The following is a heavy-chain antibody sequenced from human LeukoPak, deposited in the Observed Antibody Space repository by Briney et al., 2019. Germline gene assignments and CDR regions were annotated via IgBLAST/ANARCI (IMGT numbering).Heavy chain of an antibody. Sequence: PSETLSLTCTVSYGSISGYYWSWVRQPAGRGLEWIGRIYSSGATNYNPSLKSRVTMSVDTSKNQFSLRLSSVTAADTAAYYCARTRITMLRGVSTSALVALDIWGQGTVVTVSS. CDR2: IYSSGAT. CDR1: YGSISGYY. V-gene: IGHV4-4*07. J-gene: IGHJ3*02. D-gene: IGHD3-10*01. CDR3: ARTRITMLRGVSTSALVALDI.